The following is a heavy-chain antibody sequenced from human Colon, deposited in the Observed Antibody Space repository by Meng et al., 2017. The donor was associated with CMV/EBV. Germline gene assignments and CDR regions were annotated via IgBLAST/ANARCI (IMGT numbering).Heavy chain of an antibody. Sequence: ASVNVSCKASGYTFTSYDINWVRQAPGQGLEWMGWINPNSGGTNYAQKFQGRVTMTRDTSISTAYMELSRLRSDDTAVYYCARDGLGGYCSGGSCYDWFDPWGQGTLVTVSS. CDR3: ARDGLGGYCSGGSCYDWFDP. CDR2: INPNSGGT. D-gene: IGHD2-15*01. CDR1: GYTFTSYD. J-gene: IGHJ5*02. V-gene: IGHV1-2*02.